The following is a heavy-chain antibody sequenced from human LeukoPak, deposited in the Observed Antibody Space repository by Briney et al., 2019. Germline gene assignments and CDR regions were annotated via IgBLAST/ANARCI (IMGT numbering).Heavy chain of an antibody. CDR3: ARISSVWVKDFYYYMDV. V-gene: IGHV4-34*01. Sequence: SETLSLTCAVYGVSFSGYYWGWMRQSPGQGLEWIGSLYYSGSTYYNSSLKSRVTISIDTSKNQFSLRLTSVTAADSAVYYCARISSVWVKDFYYYMDVWGTGTTVTVSS. J-gene: IGHJ6*03. CDR2: LYYSGST. D-gene: IGHD1-26*01. CDR1: GVSFSGYY.